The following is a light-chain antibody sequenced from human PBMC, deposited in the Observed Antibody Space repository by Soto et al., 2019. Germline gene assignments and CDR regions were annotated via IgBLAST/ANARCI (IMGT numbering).Light chain of an antibody. Sequence: QSALPQPASVSGSPGQSITISCTGTGSDVGNYNYVSWYQQHPGKAPKLMIYEVSNRPSGVSDRFSGSKSGNTASLTISGLQADDEADYSCASYTSSSTPYVFGTGTKLTVL. CDR3: ASYTSSSTPYV. CDR2: EVS. CDR1: GSDVGNYNY. V-gene: IGLV2-14*01. J-gene: IGLJ1*01.